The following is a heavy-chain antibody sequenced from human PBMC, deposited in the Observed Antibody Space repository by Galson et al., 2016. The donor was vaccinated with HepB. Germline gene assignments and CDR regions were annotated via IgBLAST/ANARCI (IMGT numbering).Heavy chain of an antibody. Sequence: SCKASGYTFSSYTVHWVRQAPGQRLEWMGWIATGTANTVYSQKFRGRVTFTRDTSASTAYMELSSLRSEDTAVYYCARAYASGFYAPDYWGQGTLLTVSS. CDR2: IATGTANT. D-gene: IGHD3-22*01. J-gene: IGHJ4*02. CDR3: ARAYASGFYAPDY. V-gene: IGHV1-3*04. CDR1: GYTFSSYT.